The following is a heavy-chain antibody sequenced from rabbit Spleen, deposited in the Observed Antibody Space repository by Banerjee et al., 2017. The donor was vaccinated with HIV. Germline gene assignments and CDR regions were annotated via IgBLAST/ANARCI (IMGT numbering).Heavy chain of an antibody. V-gene: IGHV1S45*01. J-gene: IGHJ4*01. Sequence: EESGGGLVKPEGSLTLTCKASGIDFSSSYWICWVRQAPGKGLEWIACIATGSGSTYDASWAKGRFTISKPSSTTVTLQMTSLTAADTATYFCARAGGVGYANDVFGAYFSLWGPGTLVTVS. CDR3: ARAGGVGYANDVFGAYFSL. CDR2: IATGSGST. D-gene: IGHD6-1*01. CDR1: GIDFSSSYW.